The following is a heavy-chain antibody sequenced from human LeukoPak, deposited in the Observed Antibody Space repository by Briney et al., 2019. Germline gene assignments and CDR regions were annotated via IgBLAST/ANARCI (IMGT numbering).Heavy chain of an antibody. Sequence: GGSLRLSCAASGFTFTTYWMTWVRQAPGKGLEWVASIKQDGSEKTYVDSVKGRFTISRDNAKNSLYLQVDSLRAEDTAVYYCARGPTYGQAFDYWGQGTLVTVSS. CDR2: IKQDGSEK. CDR1: GFTFTTYW. J-gene: IGHJ4*02. D-gene: IGHD3-10*01. V-gene: IGHV3-7*01. CDR3: ARGPTYGQAFDY.